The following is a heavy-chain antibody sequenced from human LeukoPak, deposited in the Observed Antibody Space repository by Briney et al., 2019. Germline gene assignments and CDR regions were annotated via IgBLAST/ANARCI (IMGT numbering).Heavy chain of an antibody. J-gene: IGHJ4*02. Sequence: ASVKVSCKASGYTFTSYGISWVRQATGQGLEWMGWISAYNGNTNYAQKLQGRVTMTTDASTSTAYMELRSLRSDDTAVYYCARGWRGSGSSHFDYWGQGTLVTVSS. V-gene: IGHV1-18*01. D-gene: IGHD3-10*01. CDR3: ARGWRGSGSSHFDY. CDR1: GYTFTSYG. CDR2: ISAYNGNT.